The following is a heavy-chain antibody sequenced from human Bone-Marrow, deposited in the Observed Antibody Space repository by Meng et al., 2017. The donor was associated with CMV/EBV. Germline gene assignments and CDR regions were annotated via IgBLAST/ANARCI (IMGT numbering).Heavy chain of an antibody. V-gene: IGHV1-18*04. J-gene: IGHJ5*02. CDR1: GGTFTGYY. CDR2: ISAYNGNT. CDR3: ARGPRTRPPGNWFDP. Sequence: ASVKVSCKASGGTFTGYYMHWVRQAPGQGLEWMGWISAYNGNTNYAQKLQGRVTMTTDTSTSTAYMELRSLRSDDTAVYYCARGPRTRPPGNWFDPWGQGTLVTVSS.